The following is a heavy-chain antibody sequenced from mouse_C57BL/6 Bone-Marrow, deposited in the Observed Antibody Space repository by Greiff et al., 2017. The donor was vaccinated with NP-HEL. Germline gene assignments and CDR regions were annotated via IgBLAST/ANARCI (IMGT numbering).Heavy chain of an antibody. J-gene: IGHJ4*01. CDR2: IWSGGST. D-gene: IGHD1-1*01. CDR1: GFSLTSYG. V-gene: IGHV2-2*01. CDR3: ARRGGLLRDPPYAMDY. Sequence: VQLVESGPGLVQPSQSLSITCTVSGFSLTSYGVHWVRQSPGKGLEWLGVIWSGGSTDYNAAFISRLSISKDNSKSQVFFKMNSLQADDTAIYYCARRGGLLRDPPYAMDYWGQGTSVTVSS.